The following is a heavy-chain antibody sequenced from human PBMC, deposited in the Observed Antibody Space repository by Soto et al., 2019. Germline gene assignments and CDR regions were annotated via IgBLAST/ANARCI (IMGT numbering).Heavy chain of an antibody. V-gene: IGHV1-18*04. D-gene: IGHD2-15*01. CDR1: GYTFTSDG. J-gene: IGHJ5*02. CDR3: AKRLSSGANWFDP. Sequence: ASVKASFKASGYTFTSDGISWVRPAPVQWREWMGWTSAYNGNTNYAQKLQGRVTMTTDTSTSTAYMELRSLRSDDTAVYYCAKRLSSGANWFDPWGQGTLVTVSS. CDR2: TSAYNGNT.